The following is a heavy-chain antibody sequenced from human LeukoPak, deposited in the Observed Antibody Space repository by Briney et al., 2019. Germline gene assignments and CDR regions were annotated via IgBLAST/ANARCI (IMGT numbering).Heavy chain of an antibody. J-gene: IGHJ4*02. Sequence: GGSLRLSCEASGFTFETSSMNWVRQAPGQGLEWVSHVSYSSSVIFYSDSVKGRFTISRDNAKTSLYLQMDTLRAEDTAIYYCAKDARETTVYPAFDYWGRGTLVTVSS. CDR1: GFTFETSS. V-gene: IGHV3-48*01. CDR2: VSYSSSVI. D-gene: IGHD1-7*01. CDR3: AKDARETTVYPAFDY.